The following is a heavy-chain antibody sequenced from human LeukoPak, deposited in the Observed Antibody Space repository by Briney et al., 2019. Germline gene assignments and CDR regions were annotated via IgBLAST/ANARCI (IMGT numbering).Heavy chain of an antibody. J-gene: IGHJ4*02. CDR1: GFTFSTYW. V-gene: IGHV3-74*01. CDR3: ARGPQRFVDY. CDR2: INSDGSST. Sequence: GGSLRLSCAASGFTFSTYWMHWVRQAPGKGLVWVSRINSDGSSTTYGDSVKGRFTISRDNAKNTLYLQMNSLRAEDTAVYYCARGPQRFVDYWGQGTLVTVSS.